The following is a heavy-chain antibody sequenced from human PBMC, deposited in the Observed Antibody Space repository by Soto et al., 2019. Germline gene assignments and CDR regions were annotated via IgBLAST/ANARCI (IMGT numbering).Heavy chain of an antibody. V-gene: IGHV3-23*01. CDR1: GFTFRSHA. Sequence: AGGALRLSCAASGFTFRSHALGWVPPAPGAGREWVGVNDGNGYDTSYAESVKGRFTISRDNSGSSLFLHMDSLRAEDTGRYFCAREIFAAAYAATSAFDLWGQGTLVTVSS. CDR3: AREIFAAAYAATSAFDL. D-gene: IGHD2-15*01. J-gene: IGHJ4*02. CDR2: NDGNGYDT.